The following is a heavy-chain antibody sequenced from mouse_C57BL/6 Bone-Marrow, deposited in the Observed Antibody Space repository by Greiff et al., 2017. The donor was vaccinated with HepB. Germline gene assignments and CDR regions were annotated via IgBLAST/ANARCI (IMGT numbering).Heavy chain of an antibody. D-gene: IGHD4-1*01. CDR3: ARSTGTLGYFDV. V-gene: IGHV1-82*01. CDR2: IYPGDGDT. J-gene: IGHJ1*03. CDR1: GYAFSSSW. Sequence: LEESGPELVKPGASVKISCKASGYAFSSSWMNWVKQRPGKGLEWIGRIYPGDGDTNYNGKFKGKATLTADKSSSTAYMQLSSLTSEDSAVYFCARSTGTLGYFDVWGTGTTVTVSS.